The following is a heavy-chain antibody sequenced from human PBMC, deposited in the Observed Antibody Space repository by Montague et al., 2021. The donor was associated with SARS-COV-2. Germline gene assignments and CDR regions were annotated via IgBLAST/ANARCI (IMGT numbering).Heavy chain of an antibody. CDR3: ARDNAGWPDAFDI. CDR2: ISTSGRGI. Sequence: SLSLSFSASGFPFSSYEMNWVRQAPGKGLEWVSYISTSGRGIHYADSVKGRFTISRDNAKNSLYLEMNSLRAEDTAVYYCARDNAGWPDAFDIWGQGTMVTVSS. J-gene: IGHJ3*02. V-gene: IGHV3-48*03. D-gene: IGHD6-19*01. CDR1: GFPFSSYE.